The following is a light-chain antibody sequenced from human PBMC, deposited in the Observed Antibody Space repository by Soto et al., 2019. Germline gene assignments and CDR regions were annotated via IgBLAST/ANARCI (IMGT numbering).Light chain of an antibody. V-gene: IGKV3-11*01. J-gene: IGKJ4*01. CDR1: QNVANY. CDR3: QQFSSYPLT. CDR2: DAS. Sequence: EIVLTQSPATLSFSPGERATLSCRASQNVANYLDWYQQKPGQAPRLLIYDASSRATGIPDRFSGGGSGTDFTLTISRLEPEDFAVYYCQQFSSYPLTFGGGTKVDI.